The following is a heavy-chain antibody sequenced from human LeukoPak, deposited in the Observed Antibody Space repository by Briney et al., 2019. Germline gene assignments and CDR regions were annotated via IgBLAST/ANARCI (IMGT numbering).Heavy chain of an antibody. CDR2: IYYSGST. Sequence: SETLSLTCTVSGGSISSSSYCWGWIRQPPGKGLEWIGSIYYSGSTYYNPSLKSRVTISVDTSKNQFSLKLSSVTAADTAVYYCEAVPAAMNYYYYYMDVWGKGTTVTVSS. V-gene: IGHV4-39*07. D-gene: IGHD2-2*01. CDR1: GGSISSSSYC. CDR3: EAVPAAMNYYYYYMDV. J-gene: IGHJ6*03.